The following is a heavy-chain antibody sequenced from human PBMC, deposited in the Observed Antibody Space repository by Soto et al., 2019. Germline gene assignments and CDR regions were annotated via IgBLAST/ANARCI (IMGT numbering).Heavy chain of an antibody. CDR2: IIPLFGTA. CDR3: ATEFGEKPASPFDA. V-gene: IGHV1-69*01. Sequence: QVQLVQSGADVKKPGSSVKGSCHASGGTFSSETLGWVRQAPGQGLEWVGGIIPLFGTASYAQKFQGRVTITAEESTSTVYMEWSSLRYDDTAVYFCATEFGEKPASPFDAWGQGTLVTVSS. CDR1: GGTFSSET. D-gene: IGHD3-16*01. J-gene: IGHJ4*02.